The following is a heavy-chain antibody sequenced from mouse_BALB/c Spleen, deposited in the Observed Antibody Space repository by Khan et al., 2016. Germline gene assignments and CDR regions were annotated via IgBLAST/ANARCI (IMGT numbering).Heavy chain of an antibody. J-gene: IGHJ4*01. V-gene: IGHV1S135*01. CDR1: GYSFTSYY. CDR3: ASSTQSFYAMDY. D-gene: IGHD1-1*01. Sequence: EVQLQESGPELMKPGASVKISCKASGYSFTSYYMHWVKQSHRKSLEWIGYIDPFNGGTSYNQKFKGKATLTVDKSSSTAYMHLSSLTSEDSAVYYCASSTQSFYAMDYWGQGTSVTVSS. CDR2: IDPFNGGT.